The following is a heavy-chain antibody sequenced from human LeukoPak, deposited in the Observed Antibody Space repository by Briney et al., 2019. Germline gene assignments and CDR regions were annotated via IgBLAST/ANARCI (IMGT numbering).Heavy chain of an antibody. V-gene: IGHV1-18*01. CDR2: ISAYNGNT. CDR3: ARVYYDSSGYYYVYYYYYYMDV. J-gene: IGHJ6*03. CDR1: GYTFTSYG. Sequence: ASVKVSCKASGYTFTSYGISWVRQAPGQGLEWMGWISAYNGNTNYAQKLQGRVTMTTDTSTSTAYMELRSLRSDDTAVYYCARVYYDSSGYYYVYYYYYYMDVWGKGTTVTGSS. D-gene: IGHD3-22*01.